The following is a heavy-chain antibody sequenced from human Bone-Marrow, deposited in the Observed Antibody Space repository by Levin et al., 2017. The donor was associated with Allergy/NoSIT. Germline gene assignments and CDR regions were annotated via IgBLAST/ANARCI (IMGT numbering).Heavy chain of an antibody. V-gene: IGHV3-23*01. J-gene: IGHJ4*02. CDR1: GFTFSSYA. D-gene: IGHD7-27*01. CDR2: ISGSGGST. Sequence: GESLKISCAASGFTFSSYAMSWVRQAPGKGLEWVSAISGSGGSTYYADSVKGRFTISRDNSKNTLYLQMNSLRAEDTAVYYCAKDVLKTGDGALDLHPDYWGQGTLVTVSS. CDR3: AKDVLKTGDGALDLHPDY.